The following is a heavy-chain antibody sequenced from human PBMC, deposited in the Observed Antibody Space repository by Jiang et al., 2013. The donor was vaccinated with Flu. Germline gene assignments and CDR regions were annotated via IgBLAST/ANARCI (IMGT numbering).Heavy chain of an antibody. Sequence: GAEVKKPGASLKVSCTASGYTFTSYGISWVRQAPGQGLEWMAWISAYNGDTKYAQKFQGRVTMTTDTPTSTAYMELRSLISDDTAVYYCARDRGSTRWLEPIDYWGQESLVDRLL. D-gene: IGHD2-2*01. CDR2: ISAYNGDT. V-gene: IGHV1-18*04. CDR3: ARDRGSTRWLEPIDY. J-gene: IGHJ4*02. CDR1: GYTFTSYG.